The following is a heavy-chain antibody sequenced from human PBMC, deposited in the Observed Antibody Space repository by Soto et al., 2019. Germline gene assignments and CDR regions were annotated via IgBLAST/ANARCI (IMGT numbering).Heavy chain of an antibody. V-gene: IGHV1-18*01. Sequence: VASVKVSCKASGYTFTSYGISWVRQAPGQGLEWMGWISAYNGNTNYAQKLQGRVTMTTDTSTSTAYMELRSLRSDDTAVYYCARVGSSSSRYYYYYGMDVWGQGTTVTVSS. D-gene: IGHD6-6*01. J-gene: IGHJ6*02. CDR2: ISAYNGNT. CDR1: GYTFTSYG. CDR3: ARVGSSSSRYYYYYGMDV.